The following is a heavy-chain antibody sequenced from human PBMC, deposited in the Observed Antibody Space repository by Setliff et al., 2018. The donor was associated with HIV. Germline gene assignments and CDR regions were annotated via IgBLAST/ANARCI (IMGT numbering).Heavy chain of an antibody. D-gene: IGHD4-4*01. CDR1: GGSISSSSYY. Sequence: SETLSLTCTVSGGSISSSSYYWGWIRQPPGKGLEWIGSFYYSGNTYYNPSLKSRVTISVDASRNQFSLRLSSVTAADTAVYYCAREPDSIPYDYWGQGTLGTVPQ. CDR3: AREPDSIPYDY. J-gene: IGHJ4*02. CDR2: FYYSGNT. V-gene: IGHV4-39*07.